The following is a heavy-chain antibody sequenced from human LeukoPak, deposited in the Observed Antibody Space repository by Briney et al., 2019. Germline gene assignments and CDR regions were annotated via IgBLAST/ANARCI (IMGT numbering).Heavy chain of an antibody. V-gene: IGHV3-21*01. J-gene: IGHJ4*02. Sequence: GGSLRLSCAASGFTFSGYGMSWVRQAPGKGLEWVSSISSSSSYIYYADSVKGRFTISRDNAKNSLYLQMNSLRAEDTAVYYCARARNDYGDYVFDYWGQGTLVTVSS. CDR3: ARARNDYGDYVFDY. CDR2: ISSSSSYI. CDR1: GFTFSGYG. D-gene: IGHD4-17*01.